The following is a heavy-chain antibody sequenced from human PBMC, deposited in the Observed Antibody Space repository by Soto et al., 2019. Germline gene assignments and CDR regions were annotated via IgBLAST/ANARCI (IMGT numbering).Heavy chain of an antibody. D-gene: IGHD3-16*01. J-gene: IGHJ6*02. CDR1: GFTLSAYS. CDR3: ARPHLDRPTYYGLDV. Sequence: EVQLVESGGGLVQPGGSLRLACAASGFTLSAYSMNWVRQAPGKGLEWISFINSGSDTIYYGDSVKGRFTISRDNAKNARYLQMNSLRDDDTAVYYCARPHLDRPTYYGLDVWGQGTTVTVSS. V-gene: IGHV3-48*02. CDR2: INSGSDTI.